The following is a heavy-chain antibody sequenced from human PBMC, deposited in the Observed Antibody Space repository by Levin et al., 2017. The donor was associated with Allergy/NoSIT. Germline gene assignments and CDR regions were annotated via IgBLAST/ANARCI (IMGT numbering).Heavy chain of an antibody. D-gene: IGHD3-9*01. J-gene: IGHJ5*02. V-gene: IGHV5-10-1*01. CDR2: IDPSDSYS. CDR1: GYNFNSFW. CDR3: VRHSIVEILTGSP. Sequence: PGGSLRLSCKGSGYNFNSFWISWVRQMPGKGLEWMGRIDPSDSYSNYSPSFQGHVTISADKSISTAYLQWSGLKASDTAMYYCVRHSIVEILTGSPWGQGTLVTVSS.